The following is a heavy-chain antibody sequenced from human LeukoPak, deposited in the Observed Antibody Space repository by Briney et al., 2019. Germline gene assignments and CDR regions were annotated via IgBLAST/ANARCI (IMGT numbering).Heavy chain of an antibody. Sequence: GGSLRLSCAASGFTISSNFISWVRQAPGKGLEWVSIIYSGGGTYYADSVKGRFTISRDNSKNTLYLQMNSLRAEDTAVYYCVRDYAWFDPWGQGTLVTVSS. V-gene: IGHV3-66*01. D-gene: IGHD3-16*01. CDR2: IYSGGGT. J-gene: IGHJ5*02. CDR3: VRDYAWFDP. CDR1: GFTISSNF.